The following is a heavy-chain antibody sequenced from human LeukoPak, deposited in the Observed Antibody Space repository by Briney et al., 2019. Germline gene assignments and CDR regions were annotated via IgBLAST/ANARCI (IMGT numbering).Heavy chain of an antibody. V-gene: IGHV3-23*01. CDR1: GFTFSSYG. CDR2: ISGSGTNT. D-gene: IGHD5-18*01. CDR3: AKSSRPVTAMAFFDY. J-gene: IGHJ4*02. Sequence: PGGSLRLSCAASGFTFSSYGMSWVRQAPGKGLERVSGISGSGTNTNYADSVKGRFTISRDNSKNTVYLQMKSLRAEDTAVYYCAKSSRPVTAMAFFDYWGQGTLVTVSS.